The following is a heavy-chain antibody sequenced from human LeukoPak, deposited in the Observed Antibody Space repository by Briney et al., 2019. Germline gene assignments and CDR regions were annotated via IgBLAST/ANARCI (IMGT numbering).Heavy chain of an antibody. D-gene: IGHD4-17*01. J-gene: IGHJ4*02. CDR2: MYYSGST. CDR3: ARTPATTWTNHFDY. Sequence: SETLSLTCIVSGGSISTYYWNWIRQSPGKGLEWIGYMYYSGSTNYNPSLKSRVTISVDTSKNESSLKLSSVTAADTAVYYCARTPATTWTNHFDYWGQGTLVTVSS. V-gene: IGHV4-59*01. CDR1: GGSISTYY.